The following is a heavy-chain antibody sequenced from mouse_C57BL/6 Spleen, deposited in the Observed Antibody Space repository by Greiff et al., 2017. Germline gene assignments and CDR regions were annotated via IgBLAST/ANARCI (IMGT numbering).Heavy chain of an antibody. CDR3: TRDRDPDYGSSYNFDY. J-gene: IGHJ2*01. CDR2: ISSGGDYI. Sequence: EVKLMESGEGLVKPGGSLKLSCAASGFTFRSYAMSWVRQTPEKRLEWVAYISSGGDYIYYADTVKGRFTISRDNARNTLYLQRSSLKSEDTARYYCTRDRDPDYGSSYNFDYWGQGTTLTVSS. D-gene: IGHD1-1*01. CDR1: GFTFRSYA. V-gene: IGHV5-9-1*02.